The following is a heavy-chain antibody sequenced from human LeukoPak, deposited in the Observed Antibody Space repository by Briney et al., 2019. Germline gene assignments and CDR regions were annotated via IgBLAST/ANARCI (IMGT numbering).Heavy chain of an antibody. CDR1: GLSFSDHY. V-gene: IGHV3-72*01. CDR2: SGNRAENYAT. J-gene: IGHJ2*01. Sequence: GGSLRLSCAASGLSFSDHYMDWVRQAPGEGLEWIARSGNRAENYATQYAASVRGRFTISRDDSNYSLYLQMNSLKTEDTAIYYCARGHWSFDLWGRGTLVTVSS. CDR3: ARGHWSFDL.